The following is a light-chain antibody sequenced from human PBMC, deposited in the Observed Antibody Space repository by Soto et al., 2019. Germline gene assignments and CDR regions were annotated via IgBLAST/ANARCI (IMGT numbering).Light chain of an antibody. V-gene: IGKV3-11*01. J-gene: IGKJ4*01. CDR3: QQRGSFPLT. Sequence: EIVLTQSPAALSLSPGERATLSCRASQSIGTYLVWYQQKPGQAPRLLIYDASNRATGIPVRFSGSGSGTDFTLTISSLEPEDCAVYYCQQRGSFPLTFGGGTKVDIK. CDR2: DAS. CDR1: QSIGTY.